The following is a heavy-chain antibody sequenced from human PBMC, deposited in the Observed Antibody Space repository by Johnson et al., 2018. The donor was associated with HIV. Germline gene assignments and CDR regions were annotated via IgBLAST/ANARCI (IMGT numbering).Heavy chain of an antibody. V-gene: IGHV3-20*04. J-gene: IGHJ3*02. Sequence: VQLVESGGGVVRPGGSLRLSCAASGFTFEDYGMSWVRQAPGKGLEWVSGINWNGGTTGYADSVKGRSTISRDNAKNSLYLQMNSLRAEDTALYYCARDVVVVAAPTWRSDAFDIWGQGTMVTVSS. CDR1: GFTFEDYG. D-gene: IGHD2-15*01. CDR3: ARDVVVVAAPTWRSDAFDI. CDR2: INWNGGTT.